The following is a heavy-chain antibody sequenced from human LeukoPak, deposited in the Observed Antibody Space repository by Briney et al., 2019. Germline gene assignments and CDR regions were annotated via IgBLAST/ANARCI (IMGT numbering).Heavy chain of an antibody. CDR2: ISSSSSTI. CDR3: ARVTTYSSSWFGDFDS. J-gene: IGHJ4*02. V-gene: IGHV3-48*04. Sequence: PGGSLRLSCAASGFTFSTYNMNWVRQAPGKGLEWVSYISSSSSTIYYADSVKGRFTISRDNAKNSLYLQMNSLRVEGTALYYCARVTTYSSSWFGDFDSWGQGTLVTVSS. D-gene: IGHD6-13*01. CDR1: GFTFSTYN.